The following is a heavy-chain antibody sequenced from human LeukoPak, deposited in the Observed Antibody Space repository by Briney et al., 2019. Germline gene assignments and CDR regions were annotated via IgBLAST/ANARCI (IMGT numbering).Heavy chain of an antibody. Sequence: ASVKVSCKASGYTFTSYYMHWVRQAPGQGLEWMGIINPSGGSTSYAQKFQGRVTMTRDTSTSTVYMELSSLRSEDTAVYYCARDLFKAAYCGGDCYSTIGYGGQGTLVTVSS. CDR2: INPSGGST. J-gene: IGHJ4*02. V-gene: IGHV1-46*01. D-gene: IGHD2-21*02. CDR1: GYTFTSYY. CDR3: ARDLFKAAYCGGDCYSTIGY.